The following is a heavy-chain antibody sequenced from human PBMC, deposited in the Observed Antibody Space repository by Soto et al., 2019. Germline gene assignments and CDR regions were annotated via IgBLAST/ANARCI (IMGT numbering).Heavy chain of an antibody. CDR3: ARPPTANLDAFDI. CDR2: IFYSGST. Sequence: SEPRSLTCTVSGGSISSSRYYWGWIRQPPGKGLEWIGSIFYSGSTYHNSSLKSRVTISVDTSKNQFSLKLSSVTAADTAVYYCARPPTANLDAFDIWGQGTMVTVS. V-gene: IGHV4-39*01. J-gene: IGHJ3*02. D-gene: IGHD7-27*01. CDR1: GGSISSSRYY.